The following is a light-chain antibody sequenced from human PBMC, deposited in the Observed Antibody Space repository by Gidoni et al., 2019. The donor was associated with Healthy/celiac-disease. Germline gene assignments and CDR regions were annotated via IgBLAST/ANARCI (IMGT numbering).Light chain of an antibody. V-gene: IGKV1-39*01. CDR2: AAS. CDR1: QSISSY. Sequence: DIPMTQSPSSLSASVGDRVTITCRASQSISSYLNWYQQKPGKAPKLLIYAASSLQSGVPSRFSGSGSGTDFTLTISSLHPEDFATYYCQQSYSTPLPFGQGTRLEIK. CDR3: QQSYSTPLP. J-gene: IGKJ5*01.